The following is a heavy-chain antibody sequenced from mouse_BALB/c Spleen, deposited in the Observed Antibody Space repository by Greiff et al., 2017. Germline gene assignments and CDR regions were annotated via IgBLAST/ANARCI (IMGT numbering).Heavy chain of an antibody. CDR3: ARKGTAYAMDY. CDR1: GFSLTSYG. J-gene: IGHJ4*01. CDR2: IWSGGST. Sequence: VHLVESGPGLVQPSQCLSITCTVSGFSLTSYGVHWVRQSPGKGLEWLGVIWSGGSTDYNAAFISRLSISKDNSKSQVFFKMNSLQANDTAIYYCARKGTAYAMDYWGQGTSVTVSS. V-gene: IGHV2-2*02. D-gene: IGHD3-3*01.